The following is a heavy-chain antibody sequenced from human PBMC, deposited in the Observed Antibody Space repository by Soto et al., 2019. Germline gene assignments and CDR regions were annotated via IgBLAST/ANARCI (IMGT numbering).Heavy chain of an antibody. V-gene: IGHV5-51*01. Sequence: ESLKISCKGSGYTFTTSWIAWVRQTPGKGLERMGIIYPSDSDTKYSPSFQGQVTISVDNSISTAYLQWSSLKASDTATYYCARGSGYHNKWGQGTLVTVSS. CDR1: GYTFTTSW. D-gene: IGHD5-12*01. CDR2: IYPSDSDT. CDR3: ARGSGYHNK. J-gene: IGHJ4*02.